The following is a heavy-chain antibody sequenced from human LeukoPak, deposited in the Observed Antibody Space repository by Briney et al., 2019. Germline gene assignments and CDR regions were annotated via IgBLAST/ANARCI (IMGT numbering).Heavy chain of an antibody. D-gene: IGHD6-13*01. CDR3: AGQIAAAGTGWFDP. J-gene: IGHJ5*02. Sequence: SETLSLTCTVSGGSISSSSYYWGWIRQPPGKGREWIGSIYYSGSTYYNPSLKNRVTISVDTSKNQFSLKLSSVTAADTAVYYCAGQIAAAGTGWFDPWGQGTLVTVSS. V-gene: IGHV4-39*01. CDR1: GGSISSSSYY. CDR2: IYYSGST.